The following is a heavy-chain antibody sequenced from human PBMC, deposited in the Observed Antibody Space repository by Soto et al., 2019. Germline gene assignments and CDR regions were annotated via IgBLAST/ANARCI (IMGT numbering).Heavy chain of an antibody. V-gene: IGHV4-39*01. CDR2: IYYSGST. J-gene: IGHJ5*02. Sequence: SETLSLTCTVSGGSISSSSYYWGWIRQPPGKGLEWIGSIYYSGSTYYNPSLKSRVTISVDTSKNQFSLKLSSVTAADTAVYYCARARHVAAGKNWFDPWGQGTLVTVSS. CDR3: ARARHVAAGKNWFDP. CDR1: GGSISSSSYY. D-gene: IGHD6-13*01.